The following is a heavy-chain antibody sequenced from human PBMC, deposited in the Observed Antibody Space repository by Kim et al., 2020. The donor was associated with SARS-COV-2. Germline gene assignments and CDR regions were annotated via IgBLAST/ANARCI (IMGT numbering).Heavy chain of an antibody. CDR1: GGTFGTYP. V-gene: IGHV1-69*13. CDR2: IIPFFDTT. Sequence: SVKVSCKASGGTFGTYPISWVRQAPGQGLEWMGGIIPFFDTTNYAPKFQGRVTMTADDSMRTTYMELSSLKSGDTAVYFCASRFFDSSGNYHDFWGQGT. CDR3: ASRFFDSSGNYHDF. D-gene: IGHD3-22*01. J-gene: IGHJ4*02.